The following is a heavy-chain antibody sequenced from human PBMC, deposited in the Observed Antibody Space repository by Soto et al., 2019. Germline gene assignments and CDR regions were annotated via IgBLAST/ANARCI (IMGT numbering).Heavy chain of an antibody. CDR1: GFTPNLYG. CDR3: VRANTPPFFES. D-gene: IGHD2-2*02. J-gene: IGHJ4*02. V-gene: IGHV3-33*02. Sequence: PVESGGGVVQSGKSLTLSCVSSGFTPNLYGVHWVRQATGKGLEWVAHLWYDGIRQGYADSVRGRFAISRDISTNTILPQRNSLGVDEKAVYFCVRANTPPFFESWGQVILVTVAS. CDR2: LWYDGIRQ.